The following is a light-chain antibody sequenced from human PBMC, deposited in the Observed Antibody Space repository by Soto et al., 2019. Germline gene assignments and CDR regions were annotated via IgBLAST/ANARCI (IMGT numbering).Light chain of an antibody. CDR3: LQDYSYPLP. V-gene: IGKV1-6*01. Sequence: AIPRTQSPSSLSASVGDRVTITCRASQGSKNDLGWYQQKPGRAPKLLIYVSSNLQIGVPSRFSGSGSGTDFTLSISSLQPEDFATYYCLQDYSYPLPFGGGTKVEIK. J-gene: IGKJ4*01. CDR1: QGSKND. CDR2: VSS.